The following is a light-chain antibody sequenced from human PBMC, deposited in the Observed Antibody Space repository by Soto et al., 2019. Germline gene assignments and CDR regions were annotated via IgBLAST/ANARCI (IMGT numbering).Light chain of an antibody. V-gene: IGLV3-21*04. Sequence: SYELTQPPSVSVAPGKTARITCGGNNIGDKSVHWYQQKPGQAPVLVIFYDSARPSGIPERFSGSNSGNTATLTISRVEAGDEADYYCQVWDSSSDHVVFGGGTQLTVL. CDR2: YDS. CDR3: QVWDSSSDHVV. J-gene: IGLJ2*01. CDR1: NIGDKS.